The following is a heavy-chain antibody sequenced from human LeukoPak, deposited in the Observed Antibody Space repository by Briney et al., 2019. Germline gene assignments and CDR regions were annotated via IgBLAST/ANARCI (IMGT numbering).Heavy chain of an antibody. J-gene: IGHJ4*02. CDR1: GGSISSGGYS. Sequence: SETLSLTCAVSGGSISSGGYSWSWIRQPPGKGLEWIGYIYHSGSTYYNPSLKSRVTISVDRSKNQFSLKLSSVTAADTAVYYCAREGLGKLRRTFDYWGQGTLVTVSS. CDR3: AREGLGKLRRTFDY. CDR2: IYHSGST. D-gene: IGHD4-17*01. V-gene: IGHV4-30-2*01.